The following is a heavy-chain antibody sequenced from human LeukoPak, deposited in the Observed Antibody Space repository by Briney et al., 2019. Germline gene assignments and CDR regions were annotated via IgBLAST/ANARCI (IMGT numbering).Heavy chain of an antibody. CDR3: ATAYCGGDCYLYYYYGMDV. J-gene: IGHJ6*02. CDR2: IYSGGST. D-gene: IGHD2-21*02. Sequence: GGSLRLSCAASGFTFSSYAMSWVRQAPGKGLEWVSVIYSGGSTYYADSVKGRFTISRDNSRNTLYLQMNSLRAEDTAVYYCATAYCGGDCYLYYYYGMDVWGQGTTVTVSS. CDR1: GFTFSSYA. V-gene: IGHV3-66*01.